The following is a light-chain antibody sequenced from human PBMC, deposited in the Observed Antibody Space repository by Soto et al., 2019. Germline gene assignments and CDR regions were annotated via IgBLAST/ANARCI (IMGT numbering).Light chain of an antibody. V-gene: IGKV3-20*01. Sequence: EIELTQSPGTLSLSPGDRATLSCRASQSFNTSYLAWYQHKPRQPPRLLNHNTFTSATGLPDRFSGSGSWTDFTLTTSSLEPEDVSVYYCQQYYRSPFTFGPGTKVDIK. CDR3: QQYYRSPFT. J-gene: IGKJ3*01. CDR1: QSFNTSY. CDR2: NTF.